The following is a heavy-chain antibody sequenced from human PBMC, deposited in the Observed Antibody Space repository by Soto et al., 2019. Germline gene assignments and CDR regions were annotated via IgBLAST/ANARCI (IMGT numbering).Heavy chain of an antibody. CDR2: ISSTTNYI. Sequence: PGGSLRLSCAVSGFTFTRYSMNWVRQAPWKGLEWVSSISSTTNYIYYGDSMKGRFTISRDNAKNSLYLEMNSLRAEDTAVYYCARESEDLTSNFDYWGQGTLVTVSS. V-gene: IGHV3-21*06. CDR1: GFTFTRYS. CDR3: ARESEDLTSNFDY. J-gene: IGHJ4*02.